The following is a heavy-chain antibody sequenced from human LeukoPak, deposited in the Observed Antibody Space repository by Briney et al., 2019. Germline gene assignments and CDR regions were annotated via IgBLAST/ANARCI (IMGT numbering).Heavy chain of an antibody. CDR2: ISGSGGST. J-gene: IGHJ6*03. CDR3: ARDELRGSAGNYYYMDV. CDR1: GFTFSSYG. V-gene: IGHV3-23*01. Sequence: PGGSLRLSCAASGFTFSSYGMSWVRQAPGKGLEWVSAISGSGGSTYYADSVKARFTISRDNSKNTLYLQMNSLSADDTAVYYCARDELRGSAGNYYYMDVWGKGTTVTVSS. D-gene: IGHD1-26*01.